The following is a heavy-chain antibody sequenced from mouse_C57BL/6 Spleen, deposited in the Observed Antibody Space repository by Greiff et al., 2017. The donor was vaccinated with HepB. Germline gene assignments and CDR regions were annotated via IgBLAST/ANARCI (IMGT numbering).Heavy chain of an antibody. CDR3: ARLLTTVVGGDY. D-gene: IGHD1-1*01. V-gene: IGHV1-55*01. J-gene: IGHJ2*01. Sequence: QVQLQQPGAELVKPGASVKMSCKASGYTFTSYWITWVKQRPGQGLEWIGDIYPGSGSTNYNEKFKSKATLTVDTSSSTAYMQLSSLTSEDSAVYYCARLLTTVVGGDYWGQGTTLTVSS. CDR2: IYPGSGST. CDR1: GYTFTSYW.